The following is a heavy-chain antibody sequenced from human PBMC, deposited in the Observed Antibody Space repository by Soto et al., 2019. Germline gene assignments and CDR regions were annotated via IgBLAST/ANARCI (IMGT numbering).Heavy chain of an antibody. V-gene: IGHV1-69*02. CDR2: IIPILGIA. J-gene: IGHJ4*02. Sequence: QVQLVQSGAEVKKPGSSVKVSCKASGGTFSSYTISWVRQAPGQGLEWMGRIIPILGIANYAQKFQGRVTITADKSTSTAYMELSSLRSEDTAVYYCARGISSWYYFDYWGQGTLVTVSS. D-gene: IGHD6-13*01. CDR1: GGTFSSYT. CDR3: ARGISSWYYFDY.